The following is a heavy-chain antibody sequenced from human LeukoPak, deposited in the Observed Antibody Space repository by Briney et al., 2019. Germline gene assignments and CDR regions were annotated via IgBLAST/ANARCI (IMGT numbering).Heavy chain of an antibody. CDR2: ISSSSSYI. D-gene: IGHD6-19*01. CDR1: GFTFSSYS. V-gene: IGHV3-21*01. Sequence: GGSLRLSCAASGFTFSSYSMNWVRQAPGKGLEWVSSISSSSSYIYYADSVKGRFTISRDNAKNSLYLQMNGLRAEDTAVYYCARDLKYYSSGWYPFEYWGQGTLVTVSS. CDR3: ARDLKYYSSGWYPFEY. J-gene: IGHJ4*02.